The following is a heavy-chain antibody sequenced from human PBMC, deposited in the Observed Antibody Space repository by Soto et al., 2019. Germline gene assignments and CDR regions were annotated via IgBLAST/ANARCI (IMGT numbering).Heavy chain of an antibody. Sequence: GGSLRLSCAASGFTFSSYAMSWVRQAPGKGLEWVSAISGSGGSTYYADSVKGRFTISRDNSKNTLYLQMNSLRAEDTAVYYCAKLWGTSTYDSSGYPIDYWGQGTLVTVSS. V-gene: IGHV3-23*01. D-gene: IGHD3-22*01. CDR2: ISGSGGST. CDR1: GFTFSSYA. CDR3: AKLWGTSTYDSSGYPIDY. J-gene: IGHJ4*02.